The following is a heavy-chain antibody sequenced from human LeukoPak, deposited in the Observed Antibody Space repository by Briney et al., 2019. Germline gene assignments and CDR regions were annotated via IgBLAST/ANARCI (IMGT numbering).Heavy chain of an antibody. D-gene: IGHD3-22*01. CDR2: IYYSGRT. J-gene: IGHJ1*01. CDR1: GDSFSRSDSY. Sequence: SETLSLTCSVSGDSFSRSDSYWDWIRQPPGKGLEWIGTIYYSGRTYYSPSLKSRVTMSVDPSNNQFSLNLRSVPAADTALYYCARRRYYDGSGYLEWGQGTLLSVSS. CDR3: ARRRYYDGSGYLE. V-gene: IGHV4-39*01.